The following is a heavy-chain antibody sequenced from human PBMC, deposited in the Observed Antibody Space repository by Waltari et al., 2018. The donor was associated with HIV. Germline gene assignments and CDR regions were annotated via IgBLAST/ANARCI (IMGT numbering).Heavy chain of an antibody. D-gene: IGHD6-19*01. J-gene: IGHJ3*01. Sequence: QVPLVQSGAEVAKPGASVRLSCKTSGYTFGVYAIHWVRQAPGQGLEWRGWMNCGKGNTRYSETSQGRVTSTSDTSAATGYLEVTDLRSEDTALYYCAREPIISVANNAFDVWGLVSMVTVSS. CDR3: AREPIISVANNAFDV. V-gene: IGHV1-3*01. CDR2: MNCGKGNT. CDR1: GYTFGVYA.